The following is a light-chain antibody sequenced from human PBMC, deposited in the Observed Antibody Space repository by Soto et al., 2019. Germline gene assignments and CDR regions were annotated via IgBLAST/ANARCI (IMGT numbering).Light chain of an antibody. CDR3: QQYDKLPFT. CDR1: QDIKKY. CDR2: DAS. J-gene: IGKJ3*01. V-gene: IGKV1-33*01. Sequence: DIQMTQSPSSLSASVGDRVTITCQASQDIKKYLNWYQQKAGEAPKLLIYDASNLETGVPSRFSGSGSETDFTFTINSLQPEDIATYYCQQYDKLPFTFGPGTKVDIK.